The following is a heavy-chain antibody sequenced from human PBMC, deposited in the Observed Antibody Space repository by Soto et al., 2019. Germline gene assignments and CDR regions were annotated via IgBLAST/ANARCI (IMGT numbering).Heavy chain of an antibody. V-gene: IGHV1-2*02. CDR3: ARDDYGIYPY. Sequence: QVQLVQSGTEVKKPGASVKVSCKASGYTVTDYYIHWVRQAPGQGLEWMGWIDSRSGATTYAQKFQDRVTMTRDTSISTAYMDLSRLTSDDTALYYCARDDYGIYPYWGQGTLVTVSS. CDR2: IDSRSGAT. J-gene: IGHJ4*02. D-gene: IGHD1-26*01. CDR1: GYTVTDYY.